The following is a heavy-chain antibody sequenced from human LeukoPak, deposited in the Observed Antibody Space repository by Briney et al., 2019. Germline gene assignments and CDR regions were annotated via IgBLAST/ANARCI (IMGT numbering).Heavy chain of an antibody. D-gene: IGHD3-10*01. CDR3: ARRVGSGSHPTLYYYYYMDV. J-gene: IGHJ6*03. CDR2: IIPIFGTA. V-gene: IGHV1-69*13. Sequence: GASVKVSCKASGGTFSSNAISWVRQAPGQGLEWMGGIIPIFGTANYAQKFQGRVTITADESTSTAYMELSSLRSEDTAVYYCARRVGSGSHPTLYYYYYMDVWGKGTTVTISS. CDR1: GGTFSSNA.